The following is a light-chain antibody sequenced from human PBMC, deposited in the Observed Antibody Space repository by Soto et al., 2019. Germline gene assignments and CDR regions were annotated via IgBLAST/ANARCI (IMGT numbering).Light chain of an antibody. CDR1: QSISTW. CDR2: DAS. J-gene: IGKJ1*01. Sequence: TQMTQSPTTLSASVGDIVTIICRASQSISTWLAWYQLKPGKAPKLLIYDASTLEGGVPSRFSGIGSGAEFTLTISGLQPDDFATYDCHRSWTFGQGTKVDI. V-gene: IGKV1-5*02. CDR3: HRSWT.